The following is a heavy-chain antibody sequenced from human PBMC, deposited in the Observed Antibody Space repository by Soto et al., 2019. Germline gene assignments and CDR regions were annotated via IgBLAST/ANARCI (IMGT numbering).Heavy chain of an antibody. D-gene: IGHD5-12*01. V-gene: IGHV4-34*01. J-gene: IGHJ4*02. CDR1: GGSFSGYY. Sequence: SETLSLTCAVYGGSFSGYYWSWIRQPPGKGLEWIGEINHSGSTNYNPSLKSRVTISVDTSKNQFSLKLSSVTAADTAVYYCARRYSGYDWRGPEDYWGQGTLVTVSS. CDR2: INHSGST. CDR3: ARRYSGYDWRGPEDY.